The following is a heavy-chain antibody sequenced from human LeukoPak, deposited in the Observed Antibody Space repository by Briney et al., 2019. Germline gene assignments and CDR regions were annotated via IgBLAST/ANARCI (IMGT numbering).Heavy chain of an antibody. J-gene: IGHJ5*02. CDR1: GFTFSSYA. V-gene: IGHV3-23*01. D-gene: IGHD2-15*01. Sequence: GGSLRLSCAASGFTFSSYAMTWVRQAPGKGLEWVSTISGSGGSTYYADSVKGRFTISRDNSKNTLYLQMNSLRAEDTAVYYCAKDGYCSGGSCYSLPNNWFDPWGQGTLVTVSS. CDR2: ISGSGGST. CDR3: AKDGYCSGGSCYSLPNNWFDP.